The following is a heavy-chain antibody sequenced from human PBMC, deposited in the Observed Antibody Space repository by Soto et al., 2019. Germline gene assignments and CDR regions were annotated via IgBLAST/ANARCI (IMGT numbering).Heavy chain of an antibody. J-gene: IGHJ6*02. CDR2: IWYDGSNK. CDR1: GFTFSSYG. V-gene: IGHV3-33*01. Sequence: GESLKISCAASGFTFSSYGMHWVRQAPGKGLEWVAVIWYDGSNKYYADSVKGRFTISRDNSKNTLYLQMNSLRAEDTAVYYCARDYYDSSGYYYYYYGMDVWGQGTTVTVSS. CDR3: ARDYYDSSGYYYYYYGMDV. D-gene: IGHD3-22*01.